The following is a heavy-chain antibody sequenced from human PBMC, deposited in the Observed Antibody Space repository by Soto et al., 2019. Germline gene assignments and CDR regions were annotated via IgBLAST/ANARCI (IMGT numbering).Heavy chain of an antibody. Sequence: HGGSLRLCCAVCGVTLCDYWMSWVRQAPGKGLEWVANIKQDGSEKYYVDSAKGRFTISRDNAKNSLYLQMNSLRAEDTAVYYCARHYCSGGSCLFGPWGQGTLVTVS. CDR2: IKQDGSEK. J-gene: IGHJ5*02. CDR1: GVTLCDYW. CDR3: ARHYCSGGSCLFGP. D-gene: IGHD2-15*01. V-gene: IGHV3-7*01.